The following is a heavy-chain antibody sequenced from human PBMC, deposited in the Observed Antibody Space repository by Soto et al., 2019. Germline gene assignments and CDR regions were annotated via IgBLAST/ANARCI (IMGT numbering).Heavy chain of an antibody. V-gene: IGHV1-2*04. D-gene: IGHD6-19*01. CDR3: ATSRISIAVAGETEYYFDY. CDR1: RYIFTGYY. CDR2: INPNSGDT. J-gene: IGHJ4*02. Sequence: GASVKVSCKASRYIFTGYYMHWVRQAPGQGLEWMGWINPNSGDTNYTQKFQGWVTMTRDTSISTAYMELSRLRSDDTAVYYCATSRISIAVAGETEYYFDYWGQGTPVTVSS.